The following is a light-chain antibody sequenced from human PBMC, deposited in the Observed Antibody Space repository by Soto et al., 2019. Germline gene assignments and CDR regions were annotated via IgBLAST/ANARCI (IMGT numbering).Light chain of an antibody. CDR1: QRISSW. Sequence: IQMTQSPSSVSASVGDRVILTCRASQRISSWLAWYHQRPGKAPKLLIYATSTLETGVPSRFSGSGSGRDFTLTISSLQPEDLGTYFCQKANSVPWTFGQGTKVEVK. J-gene: IGKJ1*01. CDR3: QKANSVPWT. CDR2: ATS. V-gene: IGKV1-12*01.